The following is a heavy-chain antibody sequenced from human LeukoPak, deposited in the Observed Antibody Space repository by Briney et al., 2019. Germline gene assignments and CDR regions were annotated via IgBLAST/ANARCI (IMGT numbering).Heavy chain of an antibody. J-gene: IGHJ3*02. CDR3: ARDYGDYDGSVFDI. CDR1: GFTFSSYG. Sequence: GGSLRLSCAASGFTFSSYGMHWVRQAPGKGLEWVAVISYDGSNKYYADSVKGRFTISRDNSKNTLYLQMNSLRAEDTAVYYCARDYGDYDGSVFDIWGQGTMVTVSS. D-gene: IGHD4-17*01. CDR2: ISYDGSNK. V-gene: IGHV3-30*03.